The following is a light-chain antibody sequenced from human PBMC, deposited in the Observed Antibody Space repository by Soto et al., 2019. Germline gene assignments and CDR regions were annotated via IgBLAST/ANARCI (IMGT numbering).Light chain of an antibody. V-gene: IGKV3-15*01. CDR1: QSVSSN. J-gene: IGKJ5*01. Sequence: EIVMTQSPATLSVSPGERVTLSCRASQSVSSNLSWYQQKPGQVPTLLIYGASTGATGFPARFSGSGSGTEFTLTISSLQSEDFAVYYCQQYSKWPPITFGQGTLLEV. CDR3: QQYSKWPPIT. CDR2: GAS.